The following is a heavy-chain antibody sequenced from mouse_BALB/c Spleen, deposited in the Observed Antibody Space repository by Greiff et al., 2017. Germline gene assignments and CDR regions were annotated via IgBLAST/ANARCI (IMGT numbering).Heavy chain of an antibody. Sequence: VQLQQSGAELVRPGTSVKISCKASGYTFTNYWLGWVKQRPGHGLEWIGDIYPGGGYTNYNEKFKGKATLTADTSSSTAYMQLSSLTSEDSAVYFCARRGGNYGGAMDYWGQGTSVTVSS. V-gene: IGHV1-63*02. CDR1: GYTFTNYW. J-gene: IGHJ4*01. D-gene: IGHD2-1*01. CDR3: ARRGGNYGGAMDY. CDR2: IYPGGGYT.